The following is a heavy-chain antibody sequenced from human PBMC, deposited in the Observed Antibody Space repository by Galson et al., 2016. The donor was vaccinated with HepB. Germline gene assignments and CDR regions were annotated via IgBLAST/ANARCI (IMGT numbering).Heavy chain of an antibody. D-gene: IGHD6-13*01. V-gene: IGHV4-31*03. CDR2: IHYSGTT. J-gene: IGHJ6*04. CDR3: ARDTPPKEAGEFHYGVDV. Sequence: TLSLTCTVFGAPMASGGYYWTWIRQHPGKGLEWIGDIHYSGTTYYNPSLKSRLKISLDMSKNQFSLTLSSVTAADTALYYCARDTPPKEAGEFHYGVDVWGKGTTVTVSS. CDR1: GAPMASGGYY.